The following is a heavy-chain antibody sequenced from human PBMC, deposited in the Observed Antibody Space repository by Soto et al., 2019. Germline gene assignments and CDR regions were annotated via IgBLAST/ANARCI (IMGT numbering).Heavy chain of an antibody. CDR2: INPANGDA. CDR3: RVSGIWEVDY. V-gene: IGHV1-2*02. Sequence: QVQLVQSGAEVKKPGASVTVSFKASGYTFSGFYIHWVRQAPGQGLESMGWINPANGDANYPQKFQGRVTMTRDTSTSTAYMELSRVTSDDTAVYYCRVSGIWEVDYWGQGTLVTVSS. CDR1: GYTFSGFY. D-gene: IGHD1-1*01. J-gene: IGHJ4*02.